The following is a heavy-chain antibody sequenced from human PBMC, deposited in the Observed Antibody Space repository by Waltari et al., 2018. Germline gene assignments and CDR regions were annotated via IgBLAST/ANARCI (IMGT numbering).Heavy chain of an antibody. CDR1: GGSISSGSYY. CDR3: ARGKESGSRRYFDY. CDR2: IYTSGST. D-gene: IGHD1-26*01. J-gene: IGHJ4*02. V-gene: IGHV4-61*02. Sequence: QLQLQESGPGLVKPSETLSLTCPVSGGSISSGSYYWSWIRQPAGKGLEWIGRIYTSGSTNYNPSLKSRVTISVDTSKNQFSLKLSSVTAADTAVYYCARGKESGSRRYFDYWGQGTLVTVSS.